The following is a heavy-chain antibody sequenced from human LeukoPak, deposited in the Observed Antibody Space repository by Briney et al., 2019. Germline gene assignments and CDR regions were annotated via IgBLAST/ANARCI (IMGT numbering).Heavy chain of an antibody. CDR1: GGSISSYY. J-gene: IGHJ3*02. V-gene: IGHV4-59*08. CDR3: ARQGSGRAFDI. Sequence: SETLSLTCTVFGGSISSYYWNWIRQSPGKGVEWIAYMFYNASTNYSPSLKSRVTISVDTSKNQFSLKLISVTAADTAVYFCARQGSGRAFDIWGQGTMVTVSS. CDR2: MFYNAST.